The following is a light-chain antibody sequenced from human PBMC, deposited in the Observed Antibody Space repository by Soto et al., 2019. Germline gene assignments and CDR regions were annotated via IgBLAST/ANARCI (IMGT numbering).Light chain of an antibody. J-gene: IGKJ2*01. CDR1: QSVSSSY. CDR3: QQYGSSLSMYT. V-gene: IGKV3-20*01. Sequence: EIVLPQSPGTLSLSPGERATLSCRASQSVSSSYLAWYQQKPGQAPRLLIYGASSRATGIPDRFSGSGSGTDVTLTISRLEPEDFAVYYCQQYGSSLSMYTFGQGTKLEIK. CDR2: GAS.